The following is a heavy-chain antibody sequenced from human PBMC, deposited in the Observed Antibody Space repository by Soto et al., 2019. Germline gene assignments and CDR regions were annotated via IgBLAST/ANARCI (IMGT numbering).Heavy chain of an antibody. CDR3: ARDSEVITTIVVVDYYFDY. CDR1: GFTFSSYW. D-gene: IGHD3-22*01. Sequence: GGSLRLSCAASGFTFSSYWMSWVRQAPGKGLEWVANIKQDGSEKYYVDSVKGRFTISRDNAKNSLYLQMNSLRAEDTAVYYCARDSEVITTIVVVDYYFDYWGQGTLVTVSS. J-gene: IGHJ4*02. CDR2: IKQDGSEK. V-gene: IGHV3-7*03.